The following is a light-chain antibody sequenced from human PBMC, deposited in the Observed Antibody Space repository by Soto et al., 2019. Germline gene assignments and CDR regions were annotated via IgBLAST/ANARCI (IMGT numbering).Light chain of an antibody. Sequence: DIHMTESPSSLSASVGDTVTITCRASQTISYWLAWYQQKPGKAPKLLVYDASSLESGVPSRFSGSGSGAEFTLTISSLQPDDFAAYYCQQYNSYSPVTFGEGTKVDIK. CDR2: DAS. CDR1: QTISYW. CDR3: QQYNSYSPVT. J-gene: IGKJ4*01. V-gene: IGKV1-5*01.